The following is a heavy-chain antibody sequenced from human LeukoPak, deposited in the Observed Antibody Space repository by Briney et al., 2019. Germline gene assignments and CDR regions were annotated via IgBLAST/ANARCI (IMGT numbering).Heavy chain of an antibody. Sequence: SETLSLTCAVYGGSFSTYYWSWIRQPPGKGLEWIGEINHSGSTNYNPSLKSRVTISVDTSKNQFSLKLSSVTAADTAVYYCARTGVGATLGRAFDIWGQGTMVTVSS. CDR1: GGSFSTYY. J-gene: IGHJ3*02. D-gene: IGHD1-26*01. CDR3: ARTGVGATLGRAFDI. V-gene: IGHV4-34*01. CDR2: INHSGST.